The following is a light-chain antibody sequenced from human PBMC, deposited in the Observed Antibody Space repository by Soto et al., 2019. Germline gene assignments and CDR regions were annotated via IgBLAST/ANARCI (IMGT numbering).Light chain of an antibody. CDR2: GAS. CDR3: QQYNNWPFT. Sequence: EIVMTQSPATLSVSPGERATLSCRASQSVSSNLAWYQQKPGPAPRLLIYGASTRATGIPARFNGSGSGTQLPLTISSLQSEDFAVYYCQQYNNWPFTFGPGTKVDIK. J-gene: IGKJ3*01. V-gene: IGKV3-15*01. CDR1: QSVSSN.